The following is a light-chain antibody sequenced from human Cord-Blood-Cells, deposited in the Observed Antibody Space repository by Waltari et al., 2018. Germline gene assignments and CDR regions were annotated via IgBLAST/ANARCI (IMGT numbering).Light chain of an antibody. J-gene: IGLJ2*01. Sequence: QSALTQPPSASGSPGQSVTISCTGTSSDVGGCNLVSWYQQHPGKAPKLMIYEVSKRPSGVPDRFSGSKSGNTASLTVSGLQAEDEADYYCSSYAGSNNVVFGGGTKLTVL. CDR2: EVS. V-gene: IGLV2-8*01. CDR3: SSYAGSNNVV. CDR1: SSDVGGCNL.